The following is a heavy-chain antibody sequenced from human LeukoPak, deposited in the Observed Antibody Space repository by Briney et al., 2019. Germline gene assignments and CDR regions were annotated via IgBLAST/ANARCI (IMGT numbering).Heavy chain of an antibody. CDR2: ISTSGNSI. Sequence: GGSLRLSCAASGFTFSSYEMNWVRQAPGKGLEWVSYISTSGNSIYYADSVKGRFTISRDNAKNSLFLQMNSLRAEDTAVYYCAKSMGATLFDYWGQGTLVTVSS. CDR1: GFTFSSYE. D-gene: IGHD1-26*01. J-gene: IGHJ4*02. CDR3: AKSMGATLFDY. V-gene: IGHV3-48*03.